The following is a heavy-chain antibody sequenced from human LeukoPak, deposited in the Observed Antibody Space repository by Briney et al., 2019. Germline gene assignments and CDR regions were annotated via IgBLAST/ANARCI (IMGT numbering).Heavy chain of an antibody. CDR2: IRTKPNNYAT. J-gene: IGHJ4*02. V-gene: IGHV3-73*01. CDR3: TRRNGVGAFDY. D-gene: IGHD1-26*01. Sequence: QPGGSLKLSCAASGFIFSDSPMHWVRQPSGKGLEWVGRIRTKPNNYATVYTASVTGRFTISRDDSQRTVYLQMNSLKIEDTAVYYCTRRNGVGAFDYWGQGTLVIVSS. CDR1: GFIFSDSP.